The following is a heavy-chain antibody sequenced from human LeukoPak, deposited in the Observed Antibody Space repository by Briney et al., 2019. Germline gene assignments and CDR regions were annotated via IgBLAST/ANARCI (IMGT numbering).Heavy chain of an antibody. CDR3: ARAEGPFDY. J-gene: IGHJ4*02. V-gene: IGHV3-48*01. CDR1: GFTFNTYT. CDR2: ISGSSGII. Sequence: GGSLRLSCAASGFTFNTYTMNWVRQAPGKGLEWVSYISGSSGIIDYADSVRGRFTISRDNAKNSLYLQMNSLRAEDTAVYYCARAEGPFDYWGQGTLVTVSS.